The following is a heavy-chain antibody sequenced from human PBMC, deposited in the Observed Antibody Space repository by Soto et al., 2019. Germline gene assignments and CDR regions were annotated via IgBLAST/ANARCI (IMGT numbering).Heavy chain of an antibody. CDR3: AKEPQWIYGSGSSSDY. J-gene: IGHJ4*02. CDR1: GFTFSSYA. CDR2: ISGSGGST. V-gene: IGHV3-23*01. Sequence: EVQLLESGGGLVQPGGSLRLSCAASGFTFSSYAMSWVRQAPGKGLEWVSAISGSGGSTYYADSVKGRFTISRDNSKNTLYLQMNSLRAEDTAVYHCAKEPQWIYGSGSSSDYWGQGTLVTVSS. D-gene: IGHD3-10*01.